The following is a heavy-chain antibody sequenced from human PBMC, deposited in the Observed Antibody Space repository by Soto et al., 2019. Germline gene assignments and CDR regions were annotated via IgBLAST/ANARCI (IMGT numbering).Heavy chain of an antibody. CDR3: ATSTEFYNSDHYYYGMDV. CDR2: IYYSGST. J-gene: IGHJ6*02. CDR1: GGSISSYC. Sequence: PSETLSLTCTVSGGSISSYCWSWIRQPPGKGLEWIGYIYYSGSTNYNPSLKSRVTISVDTSKNQFSLKLSSVTAADTAVYYCATSTEFYNSDHYYYGMDVWGQGTTVTVSS. D-gene: IGHD3-10*01. V-gene: IGHV4-59*08.